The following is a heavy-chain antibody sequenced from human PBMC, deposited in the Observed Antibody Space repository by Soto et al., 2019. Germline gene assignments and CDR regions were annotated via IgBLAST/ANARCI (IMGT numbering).Heavy chain of an antibody. J-gene: IGHJ6*01. Sequence: PSVKVSCKACGYTFTSYAMHWVRQAPGQRLEWMGWINAGNGNTKYSQKFQGRVTMTRDTSASTAYMELSSLRSEDTAVYYVASDGYSSGWSDYCYGMAVWRQGPTV. D-gene: IGHD6-19*01. V-gene: IGHV1-3*01. CDR2: INAGNGNT. CDR3: ASDGYSSGWSDYCYGMAV. CDR1: GYTFTSYA.